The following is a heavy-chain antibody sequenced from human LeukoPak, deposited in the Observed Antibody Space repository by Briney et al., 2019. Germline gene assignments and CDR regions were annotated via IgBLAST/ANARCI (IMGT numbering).Heavy chain of an antibody. J-gene: IGHJ6*02. CDR1: GGTFSSYA. V-gene: IGHV1-69*04. Sequence: GSSVKVSCKASGGTFSSYAISWVRQAPGQGLEWMGRIIPILGIANYAQKLQGRVTMTTDTSTSTAYMEVRSLRSDDTAVFYCARDRPTAMESSFYFYGMDVWGQGTTVTVSS. CDR3: ARDRPTAMESSFYFYGMDV. CDR2: IIPILGIA. D-gene: IGHD5-18*01.